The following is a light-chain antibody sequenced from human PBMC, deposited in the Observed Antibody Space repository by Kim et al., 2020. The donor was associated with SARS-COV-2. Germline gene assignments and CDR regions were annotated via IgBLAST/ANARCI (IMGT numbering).Light chain of an antibody. J-gene: IGLJ2*01. Sequence: GQAITISCTGTSSDVGGYNDVSVDQQHPGKAPKLMIYDVSKRPSGVSNRFSGSKSGNTASLTISGLQAEDEADYYCSSYTSSSTLVFGGGTQLTVL. V-gene: IGLV2-14*04. CDR1: SSDVGGYND. CDR3: SSYTSSSTLV. CDR2: DVS.